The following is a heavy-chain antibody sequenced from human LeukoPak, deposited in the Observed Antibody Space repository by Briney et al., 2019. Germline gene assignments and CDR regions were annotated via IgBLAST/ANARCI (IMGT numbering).Heavy chain of an antibody. V-gene: IGHV3-21*01. Sequence: PGGSLRLSCAASGFTFSSHSMNWVRQAPGKGLEWVSSISSSSSYIYYADSVKGRFTISRDNAKNSLYLQMNSLRAEDTAVYYCATDIVVVPAAIRGDYWGQGTLVTVSS. CDR3: ATDIVVVPAAIRGDY. CDR2: ISSSSSYI. D-gene: IGHD2-2*02. CDR1: GFTFSSHS. J-gene: IGHJ4*02.